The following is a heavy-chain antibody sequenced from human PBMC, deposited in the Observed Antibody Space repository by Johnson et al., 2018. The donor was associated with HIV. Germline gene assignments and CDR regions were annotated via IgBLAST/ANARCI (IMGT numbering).Heavy chain of an antibody. V-gene: IGHV3-NL1*01. CDR2: IYSGGST. D-gene: IGHD3-10*01. CDR1: GFSFSSYA. J-gene: IGHJ3*02. Sequence: QVQLVESGGGVVQPGRSLRLSCAASGFSFSSYAMHWVRQAPGKGLEWVSVIYSGGSTYYADSVKGRFTISRDSSKNTLYLQMNSLRAEDTAVYYCARVLWFGELFSRAFDIWGQGTMVTVSS. CDR3: ARVLWFGELFSRAFDI.